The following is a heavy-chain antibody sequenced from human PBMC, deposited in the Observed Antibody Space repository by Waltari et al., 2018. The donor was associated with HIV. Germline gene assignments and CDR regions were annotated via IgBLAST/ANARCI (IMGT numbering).Heavy chain of an antibody. Sequence: QVQMVQPEIEMRKPGTSVRLSCQTSGFILNDHYIHWVRQGPRQRLEWVAGINAADGDASSAQKFQSRVTLTRDLFTGSIHLDLMSLKTEDTATYYCVRGGGSWLQETHYYKGLDVWGLGTSVIVSS. D-gene: IGHD3-22*01. J-gene: IGHJ6*02. CDR1: GFILNDHY. CDR3: VRGGGSWLQETHYYKGLDV. CDR2: INAADGDA. V-gene: IGHV1-46*02.